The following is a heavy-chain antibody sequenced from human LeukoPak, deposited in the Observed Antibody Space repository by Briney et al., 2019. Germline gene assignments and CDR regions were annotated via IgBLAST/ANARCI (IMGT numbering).Heavy chain of an antibody. CDR1: RFSFSNYA. Sequence: GGSLRLSCAASRFSFSNYAMSWVRQAPGKGLEWVSAIVDSGDRAYYADSVKGRLTISRDNSKNTLYLQMNSLRAEDTAVYYCAKDSRRVSGRYYFDYWGQGTLVTVSS. D-gene: IGHD6-19*01. J-gene: IGHJ4*02. CDR3: AKDSRRVSGRYYFDY. CDR2: IVDSGDRA. V-gene: IGHV3-23*01.